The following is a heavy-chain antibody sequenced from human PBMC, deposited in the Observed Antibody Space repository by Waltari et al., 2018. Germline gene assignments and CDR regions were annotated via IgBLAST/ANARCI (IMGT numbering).Heavy chain of an antibody. V-gene: IGHV4-61*01. CDR1: GGSVSSTYN. CDR3: MRSHGAY. CDR2: VSYSGST. J-gene: IGHJ4*02. D-gene: IGHD3-16*01. Sequence: QVQLQESGPGLVRPSETLSLTCTVSGGSVSSTYNWIWIRQPPGKGLEWLGHVSYSGSTNYNPSLKTRVIISLDTSKNQFSLSLNPVTTADTAVYYCMRSHGAYWGQGTLVTVSS.